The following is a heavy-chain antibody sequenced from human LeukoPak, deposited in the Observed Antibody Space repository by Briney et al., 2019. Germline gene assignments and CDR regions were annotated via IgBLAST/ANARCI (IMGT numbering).Heavy chain of an antibody. Sequence: GGSLRLSWAASGFTFSKYWMLWVSQAPGKGLESVSRINTDGTVTTYADSVKGRFTVSRDNADNTMFLQMNSVRDEDTAVYYCATKQLQAPPPDSWGQGTPVTVSS. D-gene: IGHD1-14*01. V-gene: IGHV3-74*01. CDR3: ATKQLQAPPPDS. CDR2: INTDGTVT. J-gene: IGHJ4*02. CDR1: GFTFSKYW.